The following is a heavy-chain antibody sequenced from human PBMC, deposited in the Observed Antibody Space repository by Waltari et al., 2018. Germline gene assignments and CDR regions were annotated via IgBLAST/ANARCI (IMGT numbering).Heavy chain of an antibody. J-gene: IGHJ6*02. V-gene: IGHV4-59*01. CDR3: ARISTFYFYGMDV. CDR1: NVSIRRYY. Sequence: QVQLQESGPGRVRPSETLSLGCTVPNVSIRRYYWTWIRQPPGKGLEWIGFTFYSGTTNYNPSLKSRVTISLDASKNQFSLNLRSVTAADTAVYFCARISTFYFYGMDVWGQGTTVTVSS. D-gene: IGHD3-9*01. CDR2: TFYSGTT.